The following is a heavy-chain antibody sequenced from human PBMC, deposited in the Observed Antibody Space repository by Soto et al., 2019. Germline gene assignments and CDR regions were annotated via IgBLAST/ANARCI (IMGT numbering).Heavy chain of an antibody. Sequence: GESLKISCQGSGYSFATYWIAWVRQMPGKGLEWMGIIYPGDSDTRYSPSFQGQVTISADKSISTAYLQWSSLKASDSAIFYCARGEGSGSFYNFAYWGQGTLLTVSS. CDR2: IYPGDSDT. J-gene: IGHJ4*02. CDR1: GYSFATYW. CDR3: ARGEGSGSFYNFAY. D-gene: IGHD3-10*01. V-gene: IGHV5-51*01.